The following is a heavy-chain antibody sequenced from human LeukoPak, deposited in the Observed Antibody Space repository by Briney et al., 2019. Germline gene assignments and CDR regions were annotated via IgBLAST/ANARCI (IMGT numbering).Heavy chain of an antibody. CDR2: MKQDGSEK. CDR1: GFTFSNYW. D-gene: IGHD6-25*01. CDR3: ASDRFSAEDY. J-gene: IGHJ4*02. Sequence: GGSLRLSCAASGFTFSNYWMSWVRQAPGKGLEWVANMKQDGSEKNYVDSVKGRFTISRDNAKNSLYLQMSSLRVEDTAVYYCASDRFSAEDYWGQGTLVTVSS. V-gene: IGHV3-7*01.